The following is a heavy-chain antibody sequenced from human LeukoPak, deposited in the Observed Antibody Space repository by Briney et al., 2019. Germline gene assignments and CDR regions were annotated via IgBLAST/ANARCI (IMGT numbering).Heavy chain of an antibody. V-gene: IGHV4-61*02. CDR1: GGSISSGSYY. CDR2: IYTSGST. Sequence: SETLSLTCTVSGGSISSGSYYWSWIRQPAGKGLEWIGRIYTSGSTNYNPSLKSRVTISVDTSKNQFSLKLSSVTAADTAVYYCARAKQWLAPFDYWGQGTLVTVSS. CDR3: ARAKQWLAPFDY. D-gene: IGHD6-19*01. J-gene: IGHJ4*02.